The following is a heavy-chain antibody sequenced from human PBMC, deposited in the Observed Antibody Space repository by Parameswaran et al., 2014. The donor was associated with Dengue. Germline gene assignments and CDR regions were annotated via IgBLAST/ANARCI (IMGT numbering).Heavy chain of an antibody. V-gene: IGHV5-51*01. Sequence: VRQMPGKGLEWMGIIYPGDSDTRYSPSFQGQVTISADKSISTAYLQWSSLKASDTAMYYCARLMVRGGRYFDYWGQGTLVTVSS. CDR3: ARLMVRGGRYFDY. J-gene: IGHJ4*02. D-gene: IGHD3-10*01. CDR2: IYPGDSDT.